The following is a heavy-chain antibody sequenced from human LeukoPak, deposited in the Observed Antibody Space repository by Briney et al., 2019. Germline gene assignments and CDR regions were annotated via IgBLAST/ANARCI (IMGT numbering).Heavy chain of an antibody. Sequence: PSETLSLTCAVYGGSFSGYYWSWIRQPPGKGLEWIGEINHSGSTNYNPSLKSRVTISVDTSKNQFSLKLSSVTAADTAVYYCARRLWSGDTPLDYWGQGTLVTVSS. CDR3: ARRLWSGDTPLDY. CDR2: INHSGST. J-gene: IGHJ4*02. CDR1: GGSFSGYY. V-gene: IGHV4-34*01. D-gene: IGHD3-10*01.